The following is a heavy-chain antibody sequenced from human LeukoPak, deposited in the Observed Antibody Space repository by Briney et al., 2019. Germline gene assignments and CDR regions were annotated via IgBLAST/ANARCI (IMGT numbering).Heavy chain of an antibody. CDR1: GFIFGKYA. CDR2: IGSGGVDT. J-gene: IGHJ4*02. Sequence: GGSLRLSCGASGFIFGKYAMSWVRQAPGKGLEWVSGIGSGGVDTIYADSVKGRFTISRDNSKNTLYLQMNSLRAEDTAVYYCARSVVPAAFFDYWGQGTLVTVSS. D-gene: IGHD2-2*01. V-gene: IGHV3-23*01. CDR3: ARSVVPAAFFDY.